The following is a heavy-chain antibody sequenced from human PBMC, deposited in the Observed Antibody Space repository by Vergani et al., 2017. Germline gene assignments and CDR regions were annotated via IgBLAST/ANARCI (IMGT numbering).Heavy chain of an antibody. CDR3: ARVDTQVPATSHFCYMDV. J-gene: IGHJ6*03. V-gene: IGHV4-31*11. Sequence: QVQLQESGPGVVKPSQTLSLPCAVSGGSISSGDHCWTWIRQRPEKGLEWIGYIFYSGTTYYYPSLRSRLTLSVDTSQNQFSLKVRSVTAADTAVYYCARVDTQVPATSHFCYMDVWGKGTTVVVSS. CDR2: IFYSGTT. CDR1: GGSISSGDHC. D-gene: IGHD6-25*01.